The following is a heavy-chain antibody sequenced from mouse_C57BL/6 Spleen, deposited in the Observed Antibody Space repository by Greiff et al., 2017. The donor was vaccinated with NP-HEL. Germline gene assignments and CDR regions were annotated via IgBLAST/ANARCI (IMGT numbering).Heavy chain of an antibody. CDR1: GYTFTSYW. V-gene: IGHV1-9*01. Sequence: QVQLQQPGTELVKPGASVKLSCKASGYTFTSYWIEWVKQRPGHGLEWIGEILPGSGSTNYNEKFKGKATFTADTSSNTAYMQLSSLTTEDSAIYYCAKDSNYDVFAYWGQGTLVTVSA. CDR2: ILPGSGST. CDR3: AKDSNYDVFAY. J-gene: IGHJ3*01. D-gene: IGHD2-5*01.